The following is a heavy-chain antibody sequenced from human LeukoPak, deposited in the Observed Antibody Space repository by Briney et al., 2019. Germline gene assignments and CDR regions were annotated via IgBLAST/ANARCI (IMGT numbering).Heavy chain of an antibody. V-gene: IGHV3-23*01. CDR3: AKIFGVVMLTEFDY. CDR2: ISVSGYST. Sequence: HPGGSLRLSCAASGFTFSTSAMGWVRQAPGKGLEWVSGISVSGYSTYYAESVKGRFTISRDNSKNTLYLQMNSLRAEDTAVYYCAKIFGVVMLTEFDYWGQGTVVTVSP. J-gene: IGHJ4*02. D-gene: IGHD3-3*01. CDR1: GFTFSTSA.